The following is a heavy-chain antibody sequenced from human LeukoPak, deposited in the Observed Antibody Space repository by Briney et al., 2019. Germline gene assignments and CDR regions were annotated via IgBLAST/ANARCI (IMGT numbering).Heavy chain of an antibody. CDR2: IRYDGSNK. J-gene: IGHJ4*02. D-gene: IGHD2-2*03. V-gene: IGHV3-30*02. Sequence: GGSLRLSCAASGFTFSSYGMHWVRQAPGKGLEWVAFIRYDGSNKYYADSVKGRFTISRDNSKNTLYLQMNSLRAEDTAVYYCAKATLDIVVVPAAGVFDYWGQGTLVTVSS. CDR1: GFTFSSYG. CDR3: AKATLDIVVVPAAGVFDY.